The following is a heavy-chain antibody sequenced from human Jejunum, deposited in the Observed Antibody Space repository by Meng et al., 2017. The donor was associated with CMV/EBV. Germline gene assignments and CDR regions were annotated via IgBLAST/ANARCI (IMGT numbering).Heavy chain of an antibody. CDR3: AHQAVAGTRGWFDP. D-gene: IGHD6-19*01. J-gene: IGHJ5*02. V-gene: IGHV1-2*06. CDR2: INPNSGGT. Sequence: QEPLVKSGAEVKKPGASVKVSCKASGYTFTGYYMHWVRQAPGQGLEWMGRINPNSGGTNYAQKFQGRVTMTRDTSISTAYMELSRLRSDDTAVYYCAHQAVAGTRGWFDPWGQGTLVTVSS. CDR1: GYTFTGYY.